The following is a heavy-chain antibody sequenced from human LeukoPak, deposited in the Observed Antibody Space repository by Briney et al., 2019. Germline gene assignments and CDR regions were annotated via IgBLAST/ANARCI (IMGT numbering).Heavy chain of an antibody. CDR3: LARIAGFDY. CDR1: GGSISSYY. Sequence: SETLSLTCTVSGGSISSYYWSWIRQPPGKGLEWIGYIYYSGSTNYNPSPKSRVTISVDTSKNQFSLKLSSVTAADTAVYYCLARIAGFDYWGQGTLVTVSS. D-gene: IGHD2-21*01. V-gene: IGHV4-59*01. J-gene: IGHJ4*02. CDR2: IYYSGST.